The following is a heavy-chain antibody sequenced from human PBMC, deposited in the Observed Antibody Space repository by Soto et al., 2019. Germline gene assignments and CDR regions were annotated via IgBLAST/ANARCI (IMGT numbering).Heavy chain of an antibody. J-gene: IGHJ4*02. CDR3: ATPRREVGATTSGYFDY. CDR2: IIPIFGTA. Sequence: QVQLVQSGAEVKKPGSSVKVSCKASGGTFSSYAISWVRQAPGQGLEWMGWIIPIFGTANYAQKFQGRVTITADESTSTAYMELSSLRSEDTAVYYCATPRREVGATTSGYFDYWGQGTLVTVSS. D-gene: IGHD1-26*01. V-gene: IGHV1-69*01. CDR1: GGTFSSYA.